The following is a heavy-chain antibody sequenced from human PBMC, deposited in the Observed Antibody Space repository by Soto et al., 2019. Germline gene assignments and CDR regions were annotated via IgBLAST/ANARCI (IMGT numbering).Heavy chain of an antibody. V-gene: IGHV3-30-3*01. D-gene: IGHD3-3*01. J-gene: IGHJ6*02. CDR2: ISYDGSNK. Sequence: GGSLRLSCAASGFTFSSYAMHWVRQAPGKGLEWVAVISYDGSNKYYADSVKGRFTISRDNFKNSLYLQMNSLRAEDTAVYYCARDEIRFSWAYGMDVWGQGTTVTVSS. CDR3: ARDEIRFSWAYGMDV. CDR1: GFTFSSYA.